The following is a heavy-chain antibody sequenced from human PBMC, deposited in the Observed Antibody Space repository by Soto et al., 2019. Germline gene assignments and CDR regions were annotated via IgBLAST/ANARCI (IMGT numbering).Heavy chain of an antibody. J-gene: IGHJ4*02. Sequence: GASAKVSCKASGFTLSVYLIGCVLKAPGQGLEWMGWISAYNGNTNYAQKLQGRVTMTTDTSTSTAYMELRSLISDDTAVYYCARIDDFWSGYYHWFYFDYWGQGTLVTVSS. CDR2: ISAYNGNT. CDR1: GFTLSVYL. V-gene: IGHV1-18*04. CDR3: ARIDDFWSGYYHWFYFDY. D-gene: IGHD3-3*01.